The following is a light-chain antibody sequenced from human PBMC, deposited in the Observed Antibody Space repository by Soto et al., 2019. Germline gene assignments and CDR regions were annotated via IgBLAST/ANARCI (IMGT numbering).Light chain of an antibody. Sequence: QSVLTQPASVSGSPGQSITISCTGTSSDVGNYNLVSWYQQHPGKAPKLMIYEGSKRPSGVSNRFSGSKSGNTASLTISGLQAEDEADYYCCSYAGSSTAFGGGTKLTVL. J-gene: IGLJ3*02. CDR3: CSYAGSSTA. CDR2: EGS. V-gene: IGLV2-23*01. CDR1: SSDVGNYNL.